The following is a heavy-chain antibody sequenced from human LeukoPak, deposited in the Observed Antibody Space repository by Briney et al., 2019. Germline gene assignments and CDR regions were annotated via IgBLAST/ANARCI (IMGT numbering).Heavy chain of an antibody. J-gene: IGHJ4*02. D-gene: IGHD3-9*01. V-gene: IGHV1-2*02. Sequence: ASVKVSCKASGYTFTDYYMHWVRQAPGQRLEWMGWINLKRGGTNNAPKFQGRFTMTRDTSITTGYMELTRLTSDDTAVYYCVRGHDILTRNYMGFDFWGQGTLVTVSS. CDR1: GYTFTDYY. CDR2: INLKRGGT. CDR3: VRGHDILTRNYMGFDF.